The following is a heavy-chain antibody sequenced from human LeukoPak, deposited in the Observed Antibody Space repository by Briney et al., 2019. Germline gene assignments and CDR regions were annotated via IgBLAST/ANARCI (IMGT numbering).Heavy chain of an antibody. J-gene: IGHJ6*03. CDR2: IYTSGST. V-gene: IGHV4-4*07. CDR3: ARDLHYDILTGPTYYYYMDV. Sequence: PSQTLSLTCTVSGGSISSYYWSWIRQPAGKGLEWIGRIYTSGSTNYNPSLKSRVTMSVDTSKNQFSLKLSSVTAADTAVYYCARDLHYDILTGPTYYYYMDVWGKGTTVTVS. CDR1: GGSISSYY. D-gene: IGHD3-9*01.